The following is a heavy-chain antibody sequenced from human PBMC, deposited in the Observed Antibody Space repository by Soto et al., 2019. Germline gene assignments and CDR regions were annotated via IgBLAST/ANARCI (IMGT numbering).Heavy chain of an antibody. CDR1: GFTFSSYA. J-gene: IGHJ4*02. D-gene: IGHD1-26*01. Sequence: GESLKISCAASGFTFSSYAMHWVRQAPGKGLEWVAVISYDGSNKYYADSVKGRFTISRDNSKNTLYLQMNSLRAEDTAVYDCARDQQSGSYYVDYWGQGTLVTVSS. CDR3: ARDQQSGSYYVDY. CDR2: ISYDGSNK. V-gene: IGHV3-30*04.